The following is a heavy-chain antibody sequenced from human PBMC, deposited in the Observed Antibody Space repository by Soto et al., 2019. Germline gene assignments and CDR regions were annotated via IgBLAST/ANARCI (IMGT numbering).Heavy chain of an antibody. CDR2: INPNSGET. CDR1: GYTFDNYE. Sequence: QVQLVQSGAEVKKPGASVKVSCTASGYTFDNYEINWVRQAPGQGLEWMGWINPNSGETAYAQRFQGRVTMTRTSSIATAYMELTNLRSADTAVYFCARGPNSLILVVPRYDYWGQGTLVTVSS. V-gene: IGHV1-8*01. CDR3: ARGPNSLILVVPRYDY. J-gene: IGHJ4*02. D-gene: IGHD3-22*01.